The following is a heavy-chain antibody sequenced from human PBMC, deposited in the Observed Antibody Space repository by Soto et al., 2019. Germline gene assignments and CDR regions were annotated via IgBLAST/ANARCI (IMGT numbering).Heavy chain of an antibody. D-gene: IGHD5-18*01. CDR2: ISYDGSNK. CDR1: GFTFSTYG. J-gene: IGHJ4*02. CDR3: AKGFSYSVIDY. V-gene: IGHV3-30*18. Sequence: QVQLVESGGGVVQPGRSLRLSCAASGFTFSTYGMHWVRQAPGKGLEWVAVISYDGSNKYYADSVKGRFTISRDNSNNTLYLQMSRLKAEHTAVYYCAKGFSYSVIDYWGQGTLVTVSS.